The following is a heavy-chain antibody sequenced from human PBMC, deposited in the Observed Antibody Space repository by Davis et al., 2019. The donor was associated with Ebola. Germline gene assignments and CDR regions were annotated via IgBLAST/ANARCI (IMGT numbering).Heavy chain of an antibody. V-gene: IGHV3-23*01. Sequence: PGGSLRLSCADSVITFSSYAMTWVRQAPGKGLEWAPAISGSGGITYYAGSVKGRFTVSRDNSKKTMYLQMNSLRAEDTAVYYCARSGLSFGVVKYHYGMDVWGKGTTVTVSS. CDR2: ISGSGGIT. CDR3: ARSGLSFGVVKYHYGMDV. CDR1: VITFSSYA. D-gene: IGHD3-3*01. J-gene: IGHJ6*04.